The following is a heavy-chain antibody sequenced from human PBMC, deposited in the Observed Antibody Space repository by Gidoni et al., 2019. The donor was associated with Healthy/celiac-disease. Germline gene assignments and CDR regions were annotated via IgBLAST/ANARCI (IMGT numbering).Heavy chain of an antibody. Sequence: QVQLVESGGGLVKPGGSLRLSCAASGFTFSDYYMSWIRQAPGKGLGWVSYISSSGSTIYYADSVKGRFTISRDNAKNSLYLQMNSLRAEDTAVYYCARLYDSSGYYYGYYYYGMDVWGQGTTVTVSS. J-gene: IGHJ6*02. CDR3: ARLYDSSGYYYGYYYYGMDV. V-gene: IGHV3-11*01. CDR1: GFTFSDYY. D-gene: IGHD3-22*01. CDR2: ISSSGSTI.